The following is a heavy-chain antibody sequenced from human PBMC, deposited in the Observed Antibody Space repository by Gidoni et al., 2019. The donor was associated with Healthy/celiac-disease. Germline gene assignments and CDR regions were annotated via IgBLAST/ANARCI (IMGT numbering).Heavy chain of an antibody. CDR2: ISGSGGST. Sequence: EVQLLESGGGLVQPGGSLRLSCAASGFTFSSYAMSWVRQAPGKGLEWVSAISGSGGSTYYADSVKGRFTISRDNSKNTLYLQMNSLRAEDTAVYYCAKDEGSIVVVPAACFDYWGQGTLVTVSS. CDR3: AKDEGSIVVVPAACFDY. V-gene: IGHV3-23*01. D-gene: IGHD2-2*01. CDR1: GFTFSSYA. J-gene: IGHJ4*02.